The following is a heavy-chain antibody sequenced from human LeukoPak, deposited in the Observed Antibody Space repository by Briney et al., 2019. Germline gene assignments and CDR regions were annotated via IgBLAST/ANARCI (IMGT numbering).Heavy chain of an antibody. CDR2: TYYRSKWSN. CDR1: GDSVSSNSAV. J-gene: IGHJ6*03. CDR3: AKERGASSSWYYYYYMDV. V-gene: IGHV6-1*01. D-gene: IGHD6-13*01. Sequence: SQTLSLTCAISGDSVSSNSAVWNWIRQSPSRGLEWLGRTYYRSKWSNDYAVSVKSRITINPGTSKNQFSLQLNSVTPEDTAVYYCAKERGASSSWYYYYYMDVWGKGTTVTVSS.